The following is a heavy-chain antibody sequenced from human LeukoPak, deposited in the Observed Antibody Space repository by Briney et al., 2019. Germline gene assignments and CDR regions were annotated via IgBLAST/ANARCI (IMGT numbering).Heavy chain of an antibody. CDR3: AKGQGAAGVTGRSSNWFDP. V-gene: IGHV3-23*01. CDR1: GFTFSSYT. J-gene: IGHJ5*02. CDR2: ISGSGGNT. Sequence: GGSLRLSCAASGFTFSSYTMSWVRQAPGKGLEWVSGISGSGGNTYYADSVKGRFTISRDNSKNTLYLQMNSLRAEDTAIYYCAKGQGAAGVTGRSSNWFDPWGQGTLGTVSS. D-gene: IGHD6-13*01.